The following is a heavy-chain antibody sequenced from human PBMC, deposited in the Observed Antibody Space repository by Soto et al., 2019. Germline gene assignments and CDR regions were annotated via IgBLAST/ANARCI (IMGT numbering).Heavy chain of an antibody. CDR1: GFTFSSYA. D-gene: IGHD3-22*01. CDR3: AKGGTYYYDSGGYGSAFDI. Sequence: GGSLRLSCAASGFTFSSYAMSWVRQAPGKGLEWVSAISGSGGSTYYADSVKGRLTISRDNSKNTLYLQMNSLRAEDTAVYYCAKGGTYYYDSGGYGSAFDIWGQGTMVTVSS. J-gene: IGHJ3*02. V-gene: IGHV3-23*01. CDR2: ISGSGGST.